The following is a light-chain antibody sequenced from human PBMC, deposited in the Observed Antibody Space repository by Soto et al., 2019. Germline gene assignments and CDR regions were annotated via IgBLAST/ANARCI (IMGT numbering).Light chain of an antibody. J-gene: IGKJ4*01. CDR2: GAS. Sequence: ESVLTQSPVTLSLSPGERATLSCRASQSVGSNYLAWYQQKPGQSPRLVIYGASNRATGIPDRFSGSGSGTDFTLTISKVEPEDFAVYYCQQYNRWPLTFGGGTKVDIK. CDR1: QSVGSNY. CDR3: QQYNRWPLT. V-gene: IGKV3-20*01.